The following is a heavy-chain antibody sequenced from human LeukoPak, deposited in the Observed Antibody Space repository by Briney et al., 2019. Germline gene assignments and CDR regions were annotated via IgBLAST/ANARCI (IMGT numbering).Heavy chain of an antibody. J-gene: IGHJ5*02. Sequence: PSETLSLTCTVSGGSISSYYWSWIRQPPGEGLEWIGYIYYSGSTNYNPSLKSRVTISVDTSKNQFSLKLSSVTAADTAVYYCARIERYSYGNTVNWFDPWGQGTLVTVSS. D-gene: IGHD5-18*01. CDR1: GGSISSYY. CDR2: IYYSGST. CDR3: ARIERYSYGNTVNWFDP. V-gene: IGHV4-59*08.